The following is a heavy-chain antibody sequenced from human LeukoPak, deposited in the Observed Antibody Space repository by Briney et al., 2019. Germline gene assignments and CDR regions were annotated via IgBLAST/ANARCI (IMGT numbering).Heavy chain of an antibody. CDR3: ATSYSSSWYDY. D-gene: IGHD6-13*01. V-gene: IGHV4-59*01. Sequence: SETLSLTCTVSGGSISRYYWSWIRQPPGKGLEWIGYIYYGGSTNYNPSLKSRVTISVDTSKNQFSLKLSSVTAADTAVYYCATSYSSSWYDYWGQGTLVTVSS. CDR1: GGSISRYY. J-gene: IGHJ4*02. CDR2: IYYGGST.